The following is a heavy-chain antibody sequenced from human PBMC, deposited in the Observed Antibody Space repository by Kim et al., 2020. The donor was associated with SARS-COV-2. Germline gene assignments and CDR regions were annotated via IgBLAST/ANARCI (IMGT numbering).Heavy chain of an antibody. Sequence: YADPVKDRFTISSDTSKNTLDLKMNSLRVEDTDVYYCASEWISDWYFDLWGRGTLVTVPS. V-gene: IGHV3-53*01. D-gene: IGHD5-12*01. CDR3: ASEWISDWYFDL. J-gene: IGHJ2*01.